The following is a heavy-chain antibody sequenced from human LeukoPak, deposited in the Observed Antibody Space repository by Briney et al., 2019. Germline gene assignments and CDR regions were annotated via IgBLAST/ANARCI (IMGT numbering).Heavy chain of an antibody. J-gene: IGHJ2*01. CDR1: GGSFSGYY. V-gene: IGHV4-34*01. CDR2: INHSGST. CDR3: ARDGGGYSYGRYWYFDL. D-gene: IGHD5-18*01. Sequence: PSETLSLTCAVYGGSFSGYYWSWIRQPPGKGLEWIGEINHSGSTNYNPSLKSRVTISVDTSKNQFSLKLSSVTAADAAVYYCARDGGGYSYGRYWYFDLWGRGTLVTVSS.